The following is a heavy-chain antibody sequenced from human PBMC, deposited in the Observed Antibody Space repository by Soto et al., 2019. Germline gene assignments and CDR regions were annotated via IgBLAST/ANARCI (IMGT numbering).Heavy chain of an antibody. CDR2: IYYSGST. V-gene: IGHV4-31*03. J-gene: IGHJ4*02. CDR1: GGSIGSGGYY. D-gene: IGHD5-12*01. Sequence: ASETLSLTCTVSGGSIGSGGYYWSWIRQHPGKGLEWIGYIYYSGSTYYNPSLKSRVTISVDTSKNQFSLKLSFVTAADTAVYYCARGYAINWHTPHYWGQGTLVTVSS. CDR3: ARGYAINWHTPHY.